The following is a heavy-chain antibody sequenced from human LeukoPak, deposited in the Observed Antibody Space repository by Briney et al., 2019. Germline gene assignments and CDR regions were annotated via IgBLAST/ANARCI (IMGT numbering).Heavy chain of an antibody. V-gene: IGHV3-23*01. CDR3: AKGKSYTYDILTGYYTDY. D-gene: IGHD3-9*01. CDR1: GFTFSSYG. CDR2: ISGSGGST. J-gene: IGHJ4*02. Sequence: GGTLRLSCAASGFTFSSYGMSWVRQAPGKGLEWVSAISGSGGSTYYADSVKGRFTISRDNSKNTLYLQMNSLRAEDTAVYYCAKGKSYTYDILTGYYTDYWGQGTLVTVSS.